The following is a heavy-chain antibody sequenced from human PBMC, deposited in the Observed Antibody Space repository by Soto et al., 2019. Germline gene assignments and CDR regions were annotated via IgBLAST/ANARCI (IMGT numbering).Heavy chain of an antibody. CDR3: ARQRDTIFGVVIAYYGMDV. Sequence: QLQLQESGPGLVKPSETLSLTCTVSGGSISSSSYYWGWIRQPPGKGLEWIGSIYYSGSTYYNPSTQSRVTISVDTSKNRFSLKLSSVTAADTAVYYCARQRDTIFGVVIAYYGMDVWGQGTTVTVSS. D-gene: IGHD3-3*01. CDR1: GGSISSSSYY. CDR2: IYYSGST. V-gene: IGHV4-39*01. J-gene: IGHJ6*02.